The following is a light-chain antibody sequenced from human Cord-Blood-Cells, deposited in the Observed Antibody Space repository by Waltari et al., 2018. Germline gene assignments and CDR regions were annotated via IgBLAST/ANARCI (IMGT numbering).Light chain of an antibody. Sequence: QSALTQPASVSGSPGQSITISCTGTSSDVGSYNLVSWYQQHPGKAPKLMIYEGSKRPSGVANRVSGSMSGNTASLTISGLQAEDEADYYCCSYAGSNWVFGGGTKLTVL. CDR1: SSDVGSYNL. V-gene: IGLV2-23*01. CDR2: EGS. CDR3: CSYAGSNWV. J-gene: IGLJ3*02.